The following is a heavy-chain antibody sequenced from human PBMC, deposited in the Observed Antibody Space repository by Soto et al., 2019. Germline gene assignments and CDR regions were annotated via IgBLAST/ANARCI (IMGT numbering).Heavy chain of an antibody. V-gene: IGHV5-51*01. Sequence: GESLKISCQGSGHSFTSYWIGWVRQMPGKGLEWMGIIYPGDSDTRYSPSFQGQVTISADKSISTAYLQWSSLKASDTAMYYCARHRSHDGGRGMVDYWGQGTLVTVSS. D-gene: IGHD3-16*01. CDR1: GHSFTSYW. J-gene: IGHJ4*02. CDR2: IYPGDSDT. CDR3: ARHRSHDGGRGMVDY.